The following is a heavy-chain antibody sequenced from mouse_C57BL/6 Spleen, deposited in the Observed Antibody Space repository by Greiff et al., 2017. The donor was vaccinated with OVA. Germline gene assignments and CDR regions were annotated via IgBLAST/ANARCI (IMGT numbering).Heavy chain of an antibody. J-gene: IGHJ4*01. CDR2: INYDGSST. CDR1: GFTFSDYY. Sequence: DVMLVESEGGLVQPGSSMKLSCTASGFTFSDYYMAWVRQVPEKGLEWVANINYDGSSTYYLDSLKSRFIISRDNAKNILYLQMSSLKSEDTATYYCARIYYYGSQGFDYAMDYWGQGTSVTVSS. CDR3: ARIYYYGSQGFDYAMDY. D-gene: IGHD1-1*01. V-gene: IGHV5-16*01.